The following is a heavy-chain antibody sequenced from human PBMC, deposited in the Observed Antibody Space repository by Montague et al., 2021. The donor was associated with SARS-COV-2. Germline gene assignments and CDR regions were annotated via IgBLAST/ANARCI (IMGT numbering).Heavy chain of an antibody. J-gene: IGHJ4*02. Sequence: SLRLSCAASGFTFLCYATHWVRQAPAKGLAWVAVISYDGNNKYYADSVKGRFTISRDNSKNTLFLQMNSLKPEDTAVYYCARTYSGTYFDYFDYWGQGTLVTVSS. D-gene: IGHD1-26*01. V-gene: IGHV3-30*01. CDR1: GFTFLCYA. CDR2: ISYDGNNK. CDR3: ARTYSGTYFDYFDY.